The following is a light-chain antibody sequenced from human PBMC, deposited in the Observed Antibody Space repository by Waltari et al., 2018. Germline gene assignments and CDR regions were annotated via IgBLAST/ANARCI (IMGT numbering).Light chain of an antibody. Sequence: EIVMTQSPATLSVSPGERVTLSCRASQSVISSLAWYQQKPGQAPKVLIYRASTRATGIPARFSGSGSGTEFTLTISILQSEDFAVYYCQQYIDWPLTFGGGTKVEIK. CDR1: QSVISS. J-gene: IGKJ4*01. CDR2: RAS. CDR3: QQYIDWPLT. V-gene: IGKV3-15*01.